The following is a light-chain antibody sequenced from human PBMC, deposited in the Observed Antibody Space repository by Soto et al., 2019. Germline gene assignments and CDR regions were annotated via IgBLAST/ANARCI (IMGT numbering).Light chain of an antibody. Sequence: DIEMTQSPSTLSASIGDGVTITCRASESISGWLAWYQQQPGKAPKLLIYDASNLESGVPSRFSGSGSGTEFTLTISSLQPEDFGIYYCLQHNSYPYTFGPGTK. CDR3: LQHNSYPYT. CDR2: DAS. J-gene: IGKJ2*01. V-gene: IGKV1-5*01. CDR1: ESISGW.